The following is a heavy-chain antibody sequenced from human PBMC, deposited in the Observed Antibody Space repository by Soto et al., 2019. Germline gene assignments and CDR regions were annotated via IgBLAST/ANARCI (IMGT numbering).Heavy chain of an antibody. D-gene: IGHD2-15*01. CDR1: GGSFSGYY. Sequence: QVQLQQWGAGLLKPSETLSLTCAVYGGSFSGYYWSWIRQPPGKGLEWIGEINHSGSNNYNPSLKSRVTISVDTSKNQFSLKLSSVTAADTAVYYCARAGYCSGGSCYSYGYWGQGTLVTVSS. CDR2: INHSGSN. CDR3: ARAGYCSGGSCYSYGY. J-gene: IGHJ4*02. V-gene: IGHV4-34*01.